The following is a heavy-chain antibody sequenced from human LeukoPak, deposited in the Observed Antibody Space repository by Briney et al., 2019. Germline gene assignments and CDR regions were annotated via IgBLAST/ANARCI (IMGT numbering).Heavy chain of an antibody. J-gene: IGHJ4*02. Sequence: ASVKVSCRASGYIFTTYFMHWLRQAPGQGPEWMGIINPRGGSTDYAQKFQDRITMTSDTSTSTVYMELKSLKSEDTAVYFCARVGATGATADNWGQGTLVTVSS. V-gene: IGHV1-46*01. CDR1: GYIFTTYF. D-gene: IGHD2-21*02. CDR3: ARVGATGATADN. CDR2: INPRGGST.